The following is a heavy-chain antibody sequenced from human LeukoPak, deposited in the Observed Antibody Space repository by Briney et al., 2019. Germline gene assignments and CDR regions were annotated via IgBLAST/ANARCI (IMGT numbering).Heavy chain of an antibody. CDR1: GFTFSSYS. V-gene: IGHV3-48*04. CDR2: ISSSSSTI. CDR3: ARDGDYDYVWGSYTDY. J-gene: IGHJ4*02. Sequence: GGSLRLSCAASGFTFSSYSMNWVRQAPGKGLEWVSYISSSSSTIYYADSVKGRFTISRDNAKNSLYLQMNSLRAEDTAVYYCARDGDYDYVWGSYTDYWGQGTLVTVSS. D-gene: IGHD3-16*01.